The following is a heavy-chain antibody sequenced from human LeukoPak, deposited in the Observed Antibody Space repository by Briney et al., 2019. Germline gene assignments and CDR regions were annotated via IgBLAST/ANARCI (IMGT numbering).Heavy chain of an antibody. Sequence: SETLSLTCAVYGGSFSGYYWSWIRQPPGKGLEWIGEINHSGSTNYNPSLKSRVTISVDTSKNQFSLKLSSVTAADTAVYYCASVPPNSGSYYFDYWGQGTLVTVSS. D-gene: IGHD1-26*01. V-gene: IGHV4-34*01. CDR3: ASVPPNSGSYYFDY. CDR2: INHSGST. J-gene: IGHJ4*02. CDR1: GGSFSGYY.